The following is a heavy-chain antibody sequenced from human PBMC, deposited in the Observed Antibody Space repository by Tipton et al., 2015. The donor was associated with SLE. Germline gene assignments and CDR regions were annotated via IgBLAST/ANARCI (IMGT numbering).Heavy chain of an antibody. CDR2: ASRSESA. Sequence: TLSLTCTVSGDSISSYYWSWIRQPAGKGLEWIGRASRSESAKYNPSLKSRVSMSLDTSKNQFSLKLRFVTAADTAVYHCARDQLLALFDYWGQGTLVTVSS. CDR1: GDSISSYY. CDR3: ARDQLLALFDY. J-gene: IGHJ4*02. D-gene: IGHD6-19*01. V-gene: IGHV4-4*07.